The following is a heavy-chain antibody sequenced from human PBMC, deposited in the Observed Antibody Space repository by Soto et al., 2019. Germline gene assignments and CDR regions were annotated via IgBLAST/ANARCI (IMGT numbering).Heavy chain of an antibody. V-gene: IGHV3-21*01. CDR1: GFTFSSYS. Sequence: PGGSLRISCAASGFTFSSYSMNWVRQAPGKGLEWVSSISSSSSYIYYADAVKGRFTISRDNATNSLYLQMNSLRAEDTAVYYCARGGCSGGSCDYYYYYYGMVVWGQGTTGTVS. D-gene: IGHD2-15*01. CDR3: ARGGCSGGSCDYYYYYYGMVV. CDR2: ISSSSSYI. J-gene: IGHJ6*02.